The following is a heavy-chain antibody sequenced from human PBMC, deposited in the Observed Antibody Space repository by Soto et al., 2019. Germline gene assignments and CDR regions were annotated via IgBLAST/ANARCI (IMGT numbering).Heavy chain of an antibody. V-gene: IGHV1-46*03. CDR3: ATSGLYCSGGSCYSGAFDI. J-gene: IGHJ3*02. CDR1: GYTFTSYY. Sequence: GASAKASCKASGYTFTSYYMHWVRQAPGQGLEWMGIINPSGGSTSYAQKFQGRVTMTRDTSTSTVYMELSSLRSEDTAVYYCATSGLYCSGGSCYSGAFDIWGQGTMVTVSS. D-gene: IGHD2-15*01. CDR2: INPSGGST.